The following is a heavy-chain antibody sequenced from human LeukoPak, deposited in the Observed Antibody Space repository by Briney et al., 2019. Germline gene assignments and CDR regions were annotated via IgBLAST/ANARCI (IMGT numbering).Heavy chain of an antibody. CDR3: VKGFHFDW. CDR2: ISGRGTDT. Sequence: RPGGSLRLSCVVSGFEFSIHDMSWGRQAPGKGPEWVSSISGRGTDTYYRDSVKGRFTISRDTSKNTLYMQMSNLRVEDTALYYCVKGFHFDWWGQGTLVTVSS. J-gene: IGHJ4*02. CDR1: GFEFSIHD. V-gene: IGHV3-23*01.